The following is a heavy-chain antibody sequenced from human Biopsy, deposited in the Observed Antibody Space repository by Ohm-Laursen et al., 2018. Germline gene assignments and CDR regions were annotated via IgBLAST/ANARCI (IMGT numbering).Heavy chain of an antibody. Sequence: PSQTLSLTCAVSGVSINGGRYYWKWIRNHPGKGLEWIGNIFYSANTYYNPSLKSRVTISVDTSKNQFSLKLGSVTAADTAVYYCARLGSGDYFPTFFDFWGQGALVTVSS. CDR3: ARLGSGDYFPTFFDF. CDR1: GVSINGGRYY. D-gene: IGHD5-12*01. V-gene: IGHV4-31*11. CDR2: IFYSANT. J-gene: IGHJ4*02.